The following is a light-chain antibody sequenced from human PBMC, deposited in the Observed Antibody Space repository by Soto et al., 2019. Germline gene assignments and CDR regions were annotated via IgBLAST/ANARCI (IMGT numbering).Light chain of an antibody. Sequence: IRMTQSPSSLSASTGDRVTITCRASQGISSYLAWYQQKPGKAPKLLIYAASTLQSGVPSRFSGSGSGTAFTLTISCLQSEDFATYYCQQYYSYTYTFGRGTKVAIK. V-gene: IGKV1-8*01. CDR1: QGISSY. J-gene: IGKJ4*01. CDR3: QQYYSYTYT. CDR2: AAS.